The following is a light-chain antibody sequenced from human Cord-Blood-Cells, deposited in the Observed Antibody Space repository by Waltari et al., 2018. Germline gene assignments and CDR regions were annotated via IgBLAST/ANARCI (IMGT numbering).Light chain of an antibody. CDR1: QSVSSSY. Sequence: EIVLTQSPGTLSLSPGERDTLSCRASQSVSSSYLAWYQQKPGQPPRLLIYGASIRVTGIPDRFSGSGSGTDFTLTISRLEPEDFAVYYCQQYGSSPYTFGQGTKLEIK. V-gene: IGKV3-20*01. CDR3: QQYGSSPYT. J-gene: IGKJ2*01. CDR2: GAS.